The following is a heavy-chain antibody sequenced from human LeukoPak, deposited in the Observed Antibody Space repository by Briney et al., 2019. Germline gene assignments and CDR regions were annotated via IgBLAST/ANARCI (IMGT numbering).Heavy chain of an antibody. V-gene: IGHV4-59*01. CDR3: ARDHTIAVADPEGPNWFDP. Sequence: SETLSLTCTVSGGSISSYYWSWIRQPPGKGLEWIGYIYYSGSTNYNPSLKSRVTISVDTSKNQFSLKLSSVTAADTAVYYCARDHTIAVADPEGPNWFDPWGQGTLVTVSS. D-gene: IGHD6-19*01. CDR1: GGSISSYY. J-gene: IGHJ5*02. CDR2: IYYSGST.